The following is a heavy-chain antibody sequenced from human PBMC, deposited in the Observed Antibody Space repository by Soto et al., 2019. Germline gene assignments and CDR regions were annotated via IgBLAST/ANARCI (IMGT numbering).Heavy chain of an antibody. Sequence: PGGSLRLSCVASGFTFSHYTLNWVRRAPGKGLEWVSTISDRPTGHTHYAESVRGRFTISRYDSRDTVFLQMDSLRAEDTAVYYCTPRMTAHFDYWGQGVMVTVSS. CDR2: ISDRPTGHT. V-gene: IGHV3-23*01. D-gene: IGHD2-21*02. J-gene: IGHJ4*02. CDR1: GFTFSHYT. CDR3: TPRMTAHFDY.